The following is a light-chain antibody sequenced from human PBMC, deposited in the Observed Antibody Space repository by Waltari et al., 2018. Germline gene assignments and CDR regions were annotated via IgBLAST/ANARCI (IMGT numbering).Light chain of an antibody. Sequence: QSALTQPPSASGSPGQSVTISCTGTSSDVGGYNYVSWYQQHPGKAPKLMIYEVTKRHSGVPDRFSGSKSGNTASLTVSGLQAEDEADYYCSSYAGINNCPYVFGTGTRVTVL. CDR1: SSDVGGYNY. J-gene: IGLJ1*01. CDR3: SSYAGINNCPYV. V-gene: IGLV2-8*01. CDR2: EVT.